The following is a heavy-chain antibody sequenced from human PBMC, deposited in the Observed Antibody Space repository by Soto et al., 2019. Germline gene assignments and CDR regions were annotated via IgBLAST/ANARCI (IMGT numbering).Heavy chain of an antibody. CDR2: INPNSGGT. Sequence: ASVKVSCKASGYTFTGYYMHWVRQAPGQGLEWMGWINPNSGGTNYAQKFQGWVTMTRDTSISTAYMELSRLRSDDTAVYYCAVTVVPAASSYYGMDVWGQGTTVTVSS. CDR3: AVTVVPAASSYYGMDV. J-gene: IGHJ6*02. CDR1: GYTFTGYY. V-gene: IGHV1-2*04. D-gene: IGHD2-2*01.